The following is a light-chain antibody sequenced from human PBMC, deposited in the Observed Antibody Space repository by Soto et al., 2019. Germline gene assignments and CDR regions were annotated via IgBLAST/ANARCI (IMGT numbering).Light chain of an antibody. Sequence: EIVMTQSPAILSVSPGERATLSCRASQSVSSNLAWYQQKPGQAPRLLIYGASTRATGIPARFSGSGSGTEFTLTISSLQSEDFAVCYCQQYNNWPPLTFGGGTNVEIK. CDR3: QQYNNWPPLT. V-gene: IGKV3D-15*01. CDR1: QSVSSN. CDR2: GAS. J-gene: IGKJ4*01.